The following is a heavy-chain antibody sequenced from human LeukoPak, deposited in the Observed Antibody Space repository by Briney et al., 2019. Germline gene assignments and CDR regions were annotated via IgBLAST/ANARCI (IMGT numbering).Heavy chain of an antibody. V-gene: IGHV3-23*01. J-gene: IGHJ3*02. CDR1: EFLFSSYA. CDR2: IGASGSSA. CDR3: RGLSSVNDAFDI. Sequence: QPGGSLRLSCAASEFLFSSYAMNWVRQAPGKGLGWVSVIGASGSSAYYADSVKGRFTISRDNSKTTLYLQMNSLRAEDTAVYCARGLSSVNDAFDIWGQGTMVTVSS. D-gene: IGHD3-10*01.